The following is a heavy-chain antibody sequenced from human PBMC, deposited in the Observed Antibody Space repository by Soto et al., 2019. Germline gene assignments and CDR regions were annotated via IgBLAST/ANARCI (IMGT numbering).Heavy chain of an antibody. Sequence: GSLRLSCAASGFTFSSYEMNWVRQAPGKGLEWVSYISSSGSTIYYADSVKGRFTISRDNAKNSLYLQMNSLRAEDTAVYYCARHYGYNSWYFDYWGQGTLVTVSS. J-gene: IGHJ4*02. CDR2: ISSSGSTI. CDR1: GFTFSSYE. CDR3: ARHYGYNSWYFDY. D-gene: IGHD5-12*01. V-gene: IGHV3-48*03.